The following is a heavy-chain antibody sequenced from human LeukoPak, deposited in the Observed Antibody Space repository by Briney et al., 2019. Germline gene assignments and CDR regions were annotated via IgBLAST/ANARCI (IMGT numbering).Heavy chain of an antibody. CDR3: ARSSFGYSYDY. CDR1: GGSFSGYY. Sequence: KPSETLSLTCAVYGGSFSGYYWSWIRQPPGKGLEWIGEINHSGSTNYNPSLKSRVTISVDTSKNQFSLKLSSVTAAGTAVYYCARSSFGYSYDYWGQGTLVTVSS. CDR2: INHSGST. J-gene: IGHJ4*02. D-gene: IGHD5-18*01. V-gene: IGHV4-34*01.